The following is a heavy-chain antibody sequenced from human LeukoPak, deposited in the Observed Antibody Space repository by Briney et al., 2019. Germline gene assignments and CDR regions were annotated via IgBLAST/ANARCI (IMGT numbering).Heavy chain of an antibody. CDR1: GYSISSGYY. CDR2: IYHSGST. Sequence: SETLSLTCSVSGYSISSGYYWGWIRQPPGKGLEWIGSIYHSGSTYYNPSLKSRVTISVDTSKNQFSLKLSSVTAADTAVYYCASNYGSGIGWGQGTLVTVSS. V-gene: IGHV4-38-2*01. J-gene: IGHJ4*02. CDR3: ASNYGSGIG. D-gene: IGHD3-10*01.